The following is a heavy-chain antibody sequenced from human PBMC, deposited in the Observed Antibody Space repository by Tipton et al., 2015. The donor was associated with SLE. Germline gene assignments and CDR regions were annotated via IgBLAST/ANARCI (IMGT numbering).Heavy chain of an antibody. J-gene: IGHJ3*01. V-gene: IGHV3-9*01. CDR1: GFTFDDFA. Sequence: SLRLSCVASGFTFDDFAIHWVRQRPGKGPGWVACISWDRHDVAYADSGRGRFTISRDNAKKSLFLEMKNLRPEDTALYYCAKGRRFRELMRDAFDFWGQGTMVTVSS. CDR3: AKGRRFRELMRDAFDF. CDR2: ISWDRHDV. D-gene: IGHD3-10*01.